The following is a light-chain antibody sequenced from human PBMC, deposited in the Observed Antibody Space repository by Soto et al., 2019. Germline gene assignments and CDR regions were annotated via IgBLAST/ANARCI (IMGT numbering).Light chain of an antibody. J-gene: IGKJ5*01. Sequence: EVVLTQSPVPLSLSPGERATLSCRASQSFRGLLAWYQQKPGQATRLLIYDAYIRATGIPPRFSGSGSWTGFTLTISSLEPEDSAVYYCQQRHMWPITFGQGTRLEI. CDR2: DAY. CDR1: QSFRGL. CDR3: QQRHMWPIT. V-gene: IGKV3-11*01.